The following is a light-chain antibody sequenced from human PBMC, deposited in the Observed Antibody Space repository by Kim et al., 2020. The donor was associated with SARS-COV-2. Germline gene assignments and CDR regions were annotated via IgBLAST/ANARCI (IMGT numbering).Light chain of an antibody. J-gene: IGKJ3*01. Sequence: EIVLTQSPGTLSLSPGGGATLSCRASQRFSSSYLAWYQQKPGQAPRLLIYGASRRATGIPDRFSGSGSGTEFTLTISSLQSEDFAVYYCQQYNNWPGFTFGPGTKVDIK. V-gene: IGKV3-20*01. CDR3: QQYNNWPGFT. CDR1: QRFSSSY. CDR2: GAS.